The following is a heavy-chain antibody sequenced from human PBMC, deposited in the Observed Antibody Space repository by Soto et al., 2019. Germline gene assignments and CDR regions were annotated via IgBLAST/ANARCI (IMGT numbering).Heavy chain of an antibody. CDR3: AKVPWQLVRTHYFDY. J-gene: IGHJ4*02. CDR1: GFTFSSYA. CDR2: ISSSGDST. V-gene: IGHV3-23*01. Sequence: EVQLLESGGGLVQPGGSLRLSCAASGFTFSSYAMSWVRQAPGKGLEWVLGISSSGDSTNYADSVKGRFTISRDNSKSTLFLQMNSLRAEDTAVYYCAKVPWQLVRTHYFDYWGQGTLVTVSS. D-gene: IGHD6-6*01.